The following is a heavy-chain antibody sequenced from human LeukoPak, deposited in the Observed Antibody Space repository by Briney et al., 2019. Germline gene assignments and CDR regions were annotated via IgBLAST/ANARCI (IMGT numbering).Heavy chain of an antibody. CDR1: GFTFSSYS. CDR3: AKDATIQLRRFDY. J-gene: IGHJ4*02. CDR2: ISSSSSTI. D-gene: IGHD5-12*01. Sequence: GGSLRLSCAASGFTFSSYSMNWVRQAPGKGLEWVSYISSSSSTIYYADSVKGRFTISRDNSKNTLYLQMNSLRAEDTAVYYCAKDATIQLRRFDYWGQGTLVTVSS. V-gene: IGHV3-48*01.